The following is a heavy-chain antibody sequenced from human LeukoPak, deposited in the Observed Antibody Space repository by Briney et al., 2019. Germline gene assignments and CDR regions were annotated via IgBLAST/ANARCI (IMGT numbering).Heavy chain of an antibody. Sequence: GASVKVSCKASGYAFTSYGISWVRQAPGQGLEWMGWISAYNGNTNYAQKLQGRVTMTRNTSISTAYMELSSLRSEDTAVYYCARVGDFWSGYYVLFGNWFDPWGQGTLVTVSS. CDR3: ARVGDFWSGYYVLFGNWFDP. CDR1: GYAFTSYG. D-gene: IGHD3-3*01. J-gene: IGHJ5*02. CDR2: ISAYNGNT. V-gene: IGHV1-18*01.